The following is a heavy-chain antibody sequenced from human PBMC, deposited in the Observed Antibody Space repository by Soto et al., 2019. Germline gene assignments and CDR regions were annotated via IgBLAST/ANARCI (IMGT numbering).Heavy chain of an antibody. D-gene: IGHD2-2*02. CDR1: GYTFTTYA. V-gene: IGHV1-3*01. CDR2: INAGNGKT. J-gene: IGHJ4*02. CDR3: ARAGDDCSTTSCYIIDY. Sequence: ASVKVSCKASGYTFTTYAIHWVRQAPGQRLEWMGWINAGNGKTKYSQKFQDRVTITRDTSATTAYMELSSLTSEDTAVYYCARAGDDCSTTSCYIIDYWRQRTLVTVSS.